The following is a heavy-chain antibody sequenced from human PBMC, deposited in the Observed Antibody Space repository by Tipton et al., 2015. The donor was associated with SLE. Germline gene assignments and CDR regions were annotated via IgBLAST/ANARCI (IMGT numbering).Heavy chain of an antibody. Sequence: LRLSCAVSGYSISSGYYWGWIRQPPGKGLEWIGSIYHSGNTYFNPSLKSRVTMSIDTSRNVFFLRLPSVTATDTAVYYCARHDYDSNGYYQHYFDYWGQGTLVTVSS. J-gene: IGHJ4*02. CDR2: IYHSGNT. V-gene: IGHV4-38-2*01. CDR1: GYSISSGYY. D-gene: IGHD3-22*01. CDR3: ARHDYDSNGYYQHYFDY.